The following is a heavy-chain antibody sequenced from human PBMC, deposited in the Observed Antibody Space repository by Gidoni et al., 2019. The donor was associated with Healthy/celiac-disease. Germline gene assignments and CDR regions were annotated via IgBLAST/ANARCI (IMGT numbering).Heavy chain of an antibody. V-gene: IGHV1-69*06. CDR3: ARCIAVDDHNNYYYYYGMDV. Sequence: QVQLVQSGAEVKKPGSAVKVSCQASGGTFSSYAISWVRQAPGQGLEWMGGIIPIFGTANYAQKFQGRVTITADKSTSTAYMELSSLRSEDTAVYYCARCIAVDDHNNYYYYYGMDVWGQGTTVTVSS. J-gene: IGHJ6*02. D-gene: IGHD6-19*01. CDR2: IIPIFGTA. CDR1: GGTFSSYA.